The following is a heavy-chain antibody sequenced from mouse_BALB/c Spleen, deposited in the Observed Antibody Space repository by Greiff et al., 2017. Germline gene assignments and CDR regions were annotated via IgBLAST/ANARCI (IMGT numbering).Heavy chain of an antibody. CDR1: GFNIKDYY. CDR3: NAEITTAEAWFAY. D-gene: IGHD1-2*01. Sequence: VQLKESGAELVRSGASVKLSCTASGFNIKDYYMHWVKQRPEQGLEWIGWIDPENGDTEYAPKFQGKATMTADTSSNTAYLQLSSLTSEDTAVYYCNAEITTAEAWFAYWGQGTLVTVSA. V-gene: IGHV14-4*02. CDR2: IDPENGDT. J-gene: IGHJ3*01.